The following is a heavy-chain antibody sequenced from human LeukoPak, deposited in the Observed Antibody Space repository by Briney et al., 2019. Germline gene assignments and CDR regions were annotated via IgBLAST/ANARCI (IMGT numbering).Heavy chain of an antibody. V-gene: IGHV6-1*01. CDR1: GDSVSSNSAA. J-gene: IGHJ3*02. CDR2: TYYRSKWYY. Sequence: SQTLSLTCDISGDSVSSNSAAWTWIRQSPSRGLEWLGRTYYRSKWYYDYEVSVKSRMVISVDISRNQVSLQLSPVTPEDTAVYYCVRSVRQGDFDIWGQGTMVNVSS. D-gene: IGHD3-10*01. CDR3: VRSVRQGDFDI.